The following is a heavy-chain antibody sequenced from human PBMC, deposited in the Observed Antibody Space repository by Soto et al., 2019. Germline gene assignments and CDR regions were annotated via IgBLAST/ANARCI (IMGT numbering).Heavy chain of an antibody. CDR2: ISAYNGNT. J-gene: IGHJ5*02. CDR1: GYTFTSYG. CDR3: ARSPFWGLFLQLCWFDP. Sequence: ASVKVSCKASGYTFTSYGISWVRQAPGQGFEWMGWISAYNGNTNYAQKLQGRVTMTTDTSTSTAYMELRSLRSDDTAVYYCARSPFWGLFLQLCWFDPRGQGTLVTVSS. V-gene: IGHV1-18*01. D-gene: IGHD3-3*01.